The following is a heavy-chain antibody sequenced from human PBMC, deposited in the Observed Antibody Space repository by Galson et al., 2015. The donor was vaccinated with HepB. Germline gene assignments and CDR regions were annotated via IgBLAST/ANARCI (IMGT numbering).Heavy chain of an antibody. V-gene: IGHV1-69*04. CDR1: GGTFSSYA. Sequence: SVKVSCKASGGTFSSYAISWVRQAPGRGLEWMGRIIPILGVASYAQMFEDRVTITADKSSTTAFMDLSTLTSEDTAMYYCARDNRNYYDDSGRNAFDIWGQGTMVPVSS. D-gene: IGHD3-22*01. J-gene: IGHJ3*02. CDR2: IIPILGVA. CDR3: ARDNRNYYDDSGRNAFDI.